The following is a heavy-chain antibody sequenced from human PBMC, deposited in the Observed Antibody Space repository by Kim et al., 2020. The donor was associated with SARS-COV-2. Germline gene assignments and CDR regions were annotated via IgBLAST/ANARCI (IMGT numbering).Heavy chain of an antibody. V-gene: IGHV3-73*01. D-gene: IGHD1-1*01. Sequence: SVESRYTISRDDSKNTAYLEMSGLKTEDTALYYCTRIPATTLAFWDAFDIWGQGTMVTVSS. CDR3: TRIPATTLAFWDAFDI. J-gene: IGHJ3*02.